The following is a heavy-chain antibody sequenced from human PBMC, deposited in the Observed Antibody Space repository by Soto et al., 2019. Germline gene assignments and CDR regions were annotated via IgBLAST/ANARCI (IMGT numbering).Heavy chain of an antibody. V-gene: IGHV3-48*02. D-gene: IGHD6-13*01. Sequence: EVQLVESGGGLVQPGGSLRLSCAASGFTFSTYNMNWVRQAPGKGLEWVSYISASSSNIYYADSVKGRFTISRDKAKNSLYLQMNSLSDEDTALYYGARNDNPTTLYSSNWNPIDYWGQGTLVTVSS. CDR3: ARNDNPTTLYSSNWNPIDY. J-gene: IGHJ4*02. CDR2: ISASSSNI. CDR1: GFTFSTYN.